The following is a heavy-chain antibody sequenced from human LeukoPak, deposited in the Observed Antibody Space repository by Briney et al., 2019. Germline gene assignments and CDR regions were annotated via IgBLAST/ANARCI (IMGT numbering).Heavy chain of an antibody. J-gene: IGHJ5*01. CDR2: ISGSGIST. Sequence: GGSLRLPCAASGLTFSSYAMSWVRQAPGKGLEWVSGISGSGISTLYADSVQGRFIISRDNSNNTLYLEMNNLRAEDTAVYYCAKDRLKGIAAAGTGWFDSWGQGALVTVSS. CDR3: AKDRLKGIAAAGTGWFDS. V-gene: IGHV3-23*01. D-gene: IGHD6-13*01. CDR1: GLTFSSYA.